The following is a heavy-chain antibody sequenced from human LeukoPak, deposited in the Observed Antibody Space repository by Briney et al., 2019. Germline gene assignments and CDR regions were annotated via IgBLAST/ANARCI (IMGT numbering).Heavy chain of an antibody. CDR1: GGSISSSSYY. D-gene: IGHD2-2*01. CDR3: ARDWGYCSSTSCRSLDY. V-gene: IGHV4-39*07. J-gene: IGHJ4*02. CDR2: IYYSGST. Sequence: SETLSLTCTVSGGSISSSSYYWGWIRQPPGKGLEWIGSIYYSGSTYYNPSLKSRVTISVDTSKNQFSLKLSSVTAADTAVYYCARDWGYCSSTSCRSLDYWAREPWSPSPQ.